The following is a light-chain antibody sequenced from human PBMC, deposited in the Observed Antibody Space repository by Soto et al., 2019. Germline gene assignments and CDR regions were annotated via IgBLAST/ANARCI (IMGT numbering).Light chain of an antibody. V-gene: IGLV2-11*01. CDR2: DVT. CDR3: CSYAGSYTLV. Sequence: QSALTQPRSVSGSPGQSVTISCTGTSSDVGDYHYVSWYQHHPGKAPKLMIYDVTKRPSGVPDRFSGSKSGNTASLTISGLQAADEADYYCCSYAGSYTLVFGGGTKLTVL. J-gene: IGLJ2*01. CDR1: SSDVGDYHY.